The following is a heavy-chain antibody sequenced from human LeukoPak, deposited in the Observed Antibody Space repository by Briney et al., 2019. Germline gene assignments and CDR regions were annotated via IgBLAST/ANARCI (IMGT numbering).Heavy chain of an antibody. D-gene: IGHD3-3*01. V-gene: IGHV4-34*01. J-gene: IGHJ5*02. Sequence: KASETLSLTCAVYGGSFSGYYWSWIRQPPGKGLERIGEINHSGSTNYNPSLKSRVTISVDTSKNQFSLKLSSVTAADTAVYYCARVGYYDFWSGPSWFDPWGQGTLVTVSS. CDR2: INHSGST. CDR1: GGSFSGYY. CDR3: ARVGYYDFWSGPSWFDP.